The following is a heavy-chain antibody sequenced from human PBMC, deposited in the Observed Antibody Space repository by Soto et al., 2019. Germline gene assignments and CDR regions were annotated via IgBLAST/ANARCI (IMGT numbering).Heavy chain of an antibody. CDR1: GGSFSGYY. D-gene: IGHD6-19*01. CDR2: INHSGST. J-gene: IGHJ4*02. V-gene: IGHV4-34*01. Sequence: QVQLQQWGAGLLKPSETLSLTCAVYGGSFSGYYWSWIRQPPGKGLEWIGEINHSGSTNYNPSLKSRVTISVDTSQNQFSLKLSSVTAADPAVYYCARAGYSSGWYVGVWGQGTLVTVSS. CDR3: ARAGYSSGWYVGV.